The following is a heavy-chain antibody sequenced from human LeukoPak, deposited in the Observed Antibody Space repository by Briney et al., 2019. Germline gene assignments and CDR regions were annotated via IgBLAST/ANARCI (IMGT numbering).Heavy chain of an antibody. CDR2: TSYDGSNK. Sequence: PGGSLRLSCAASGFTFSSYAMHWVRQAPGKGLEWVAVTSYDGSNKYYADSVKGRFTISRDNSKNTLYLQMNSLRAEDTAVYYCARVGSSSWFGYYYYYMDVWGKGTTVTVSS. CDR3: ARVGSSSWFGYYYYYMDV. J-gene: IGHJ6*03. CDR1: GFTFSSYA. V-gene: IGHV3-30*01. D-gene: IGHD6-13*01.